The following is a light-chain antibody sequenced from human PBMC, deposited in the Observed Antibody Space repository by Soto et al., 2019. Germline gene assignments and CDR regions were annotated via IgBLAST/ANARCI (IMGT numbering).Light chain of an antibody. J-gene: IGKJ2*01. CDR1: QSVSSN. CDR2: GAS. V-gene: IGKV3-15*01. Sequence: EIVMTQSPATLSVSPGERATLSCRASQSVSSNLAWYQQKPGQAPRLFIYGASTRATGIPARFSGGGSGTEFTLTISSLQSEDFAVYYCQQYNDWPPSYTFGQGTKLEIK. CDR3: QQYNDWPPSYT.